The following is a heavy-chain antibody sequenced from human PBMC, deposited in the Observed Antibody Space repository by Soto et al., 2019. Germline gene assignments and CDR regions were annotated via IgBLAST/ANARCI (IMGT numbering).Heavy chain of an antibody. CDR1: VFTFISYS. D-gene: IGHD3-3*01. J-gene: IGHJ3*02. V-gene: IGHV3-21*01. CDR2: ISSSSSYI. Sequence: PGWSLRLSCASSVFTFISYSMNWVRQAPGKGLEWVSSISSSSSYIYYADSVKGRFTISRDNAKNSLYLQMNSLRAEDTAVYYCARVAGYDFWSGPAYEGAFDIWGQGTMVTVSS. CDR3: ARVAGYDFWSGPAYEGAFDI.